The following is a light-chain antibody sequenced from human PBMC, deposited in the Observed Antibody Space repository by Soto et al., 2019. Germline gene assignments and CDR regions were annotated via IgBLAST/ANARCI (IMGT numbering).Light chain of an antibody. CDR2: AAS. V-gene: IGKV1-39*01. CDR3: QQSYSTLFT. Sequence: DIQMTQSPSSLSASVGDRVTITCRASQSISSYLNWYQQKPGKAPKLLIYAASSLQGGVPSRFSGSGSGTDFTLPISSLQPEDFATYYCQQSYSTLFTFGPGTKVDIK. J-gene: IGKJ3*01. CDR1: QSISSY.